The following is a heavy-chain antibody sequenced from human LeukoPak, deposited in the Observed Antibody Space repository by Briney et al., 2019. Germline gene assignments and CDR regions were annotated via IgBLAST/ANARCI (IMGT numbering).Heavy chain of an antibody. CDR3: ALDPEFYGDYISGGVFDY. D-gene: IGHD4-17*01. J-gene: IGHJ4*02. CDR1: GFTFSSYG. V-gene: IGHV3-30*03. CDR2: ISYDGSNK. Sequence: GRSLRLSCAASGFTFSSYGMHWVRQAPGKGLEWVAVISYDGSNKYYADSVKGRFTISRDNSKNTLYPQMNSLRAEDTAVYYCALDPEFYGDYISGGVFDYWGQGTLVTVSS.